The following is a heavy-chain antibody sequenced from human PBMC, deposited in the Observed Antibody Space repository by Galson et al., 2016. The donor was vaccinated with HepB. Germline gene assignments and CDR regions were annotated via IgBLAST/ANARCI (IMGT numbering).Heavy chain of an antibody. CDR3: ASRFGAEMAAGGPGFDY. CDR2: IYLGDSDT. V-gene: IGHV5-51*01. Sequence: QSGAEVKEPGESLTISCAGSGYSFTSYWIGWVRQMPGKGLEWKGIIYLGDSDTRYTPSFQGQVTISADKSISTAYLQWSSLKASDTGMYYCASRFGAEMAAGGPGFDYWGQGTLVTVSS. D-gene: IGHD6-13*01. CDR1: GYSFTSYW. J-gene: IGHJ4*02.